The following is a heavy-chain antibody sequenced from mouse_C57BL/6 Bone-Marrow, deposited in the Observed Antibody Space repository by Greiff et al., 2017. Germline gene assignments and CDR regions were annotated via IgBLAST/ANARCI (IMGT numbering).Heavy chain of an antibody. V-gene: IGHV5-6*02. CDR3: ARHVRGNYPPYAMDY. J-gene: IGHJ4*01. CDR1: GFTFSSYG. D-gene: IGHD2-1*01. CDR2: ISSGGSYT. Sequence: DVMLVESGGDLVKPGGSLKLSCAASGFTFSSYGMSWVRQTPDKRLEWVATISSGGSYTYYPDSVKGRFTISRDNAKNTLYLQMSSLKSEDTAMYYCARHVRGNYPPYAMDYWGQGTSVTVSS.